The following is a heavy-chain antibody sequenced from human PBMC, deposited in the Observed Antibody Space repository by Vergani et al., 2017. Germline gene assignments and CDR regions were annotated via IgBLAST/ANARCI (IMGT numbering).Heavy chain of an antibody. D-gene: IGHD3-22*01. V-gene: IGHV3-11*01. CDR3: ANVLYDSSGYPPYYFDY. J-gene: IGHJ4*02. Sequence: QVQLVESGGGLVKPGGSLRLSCAASGFTFSDYYMSWIRQAPGKGLEWVSYISSSGSTIYYADAVKGRFTISRDNSKKTLYLQMNSLRAEDTAVYYCANVLYDSSGYPPYYFDYWGQGTLVTVSS. CDR1: GFTFSDYY. CDR2: ISSSGSTI.